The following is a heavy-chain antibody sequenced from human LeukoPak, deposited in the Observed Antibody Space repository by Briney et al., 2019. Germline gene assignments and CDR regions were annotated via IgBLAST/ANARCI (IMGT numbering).Heavy chain of an antibody. CDR3: VRDVQFAFDI. CDR2: IRSGGDNI. Sequence: GGSLRLSCATSGFTFSNEPMNWVRQAPGKGLEWVAHIRSGGDNIHYVDSVRGRFTISRDNAKKSLYLQMNSLRAEDTAVYYCVRDVQFAFDIWGQGTMVTVSS. J-gene: IGHJ3*02. CDR1: GFTFSNEP. D-gene: IGHD5-24*01. V-gene: IGHV3-48*01.